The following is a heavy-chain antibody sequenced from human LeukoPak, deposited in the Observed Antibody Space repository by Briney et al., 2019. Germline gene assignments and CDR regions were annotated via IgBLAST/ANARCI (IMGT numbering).Heavy chain of an antibody. Sequence: SETLSLTCTVSGGSISNYYWSLLRQPPGKALEWIGYIHYSGSTNYNPSLKSRVSISVDTSKNQFSLRLTSVTAADTAVFYCARGAWFATGGYDYWGQGTLVTVSS. CDR1: GGSISNYY. V-gene: IGHV4-59*01. CDR2: IHYSGST. J-gene: IGHJ4*01. CDR3: ARGAWFATGGYDY. D-gene: IGHD3-10*01.